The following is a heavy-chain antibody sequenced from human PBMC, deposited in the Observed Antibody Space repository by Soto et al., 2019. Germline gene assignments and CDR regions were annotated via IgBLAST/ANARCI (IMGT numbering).Heavy chain of an antibody. J-gene: IGHJ4*02. CDR2: IYSGGST. CDR3: ARRGRVGKYYYDSSGYPFDY. D-gene: IGHD3-22*01. V-gene: IGHV3-53*01. Sequence: PGGSLRLSCAASGFTVSSNYMSWVRQAPGKGLEWVSVIYSGGSTYYADSVKGRFTISRDNSKNTLYLQMNSLRAEDAAVYYCARRGRVGKYYYDSSGYPFDYWGQGTLVTAPQ. CDR1: GFTVSSNY.